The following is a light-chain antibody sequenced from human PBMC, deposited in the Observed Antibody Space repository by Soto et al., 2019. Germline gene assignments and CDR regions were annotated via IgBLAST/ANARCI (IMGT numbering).Light chain of an antibody. CDR3: QQRSNWPPEYT. J-gene: IGKJ2*01. Sequence: EIVLTQSPATLSLSPGERATLSCRASQSVSSYLAWHQQKPGQAPRLLIYDASNRATGIPARFSGSGSGTDFTLTISSLEPEDFAVYYCQQRSNWPPEYTFGQGTKVDIK. CDR1: QSVSSY. V-gene: IGKV3-11*01. CDR2: DAS.